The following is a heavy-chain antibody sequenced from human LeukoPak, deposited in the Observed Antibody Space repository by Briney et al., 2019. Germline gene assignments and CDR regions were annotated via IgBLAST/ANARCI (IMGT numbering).Heavy chain of an antibody. CDR3: AREGGIIVAGKFDS. D-gene: IGHD6-19*01. J-gene: IGHJ4*02. Sequence: GGSLRLSCAASGFTFSSYSMNWVRQAPGKGLEWVAFIQYDESDKYYADSVRGRLTISRDNSKNTLYLQMNSLRAEDTAVYYCAREGGIIVAGKFDSWGQGTLVTVSS. CDR2: IQYDESDK. CDR1: GFTFSSYS. V-gene: IGHV3-30*02.